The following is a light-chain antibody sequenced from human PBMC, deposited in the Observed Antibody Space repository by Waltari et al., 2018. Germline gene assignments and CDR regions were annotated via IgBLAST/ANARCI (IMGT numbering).Light chain of an antibody. Sequence: QSALTQFPSASGSPGQSVTISCPGTSSDFGSYNYVSWYQHPPGKAPKLMIYEIDKRPSGVPDRFSGSMSGNTASLTVSGLQAEDEADYYCSSYIGTNNWVFGGGTKLTVL. CDR1: SSDFGSYNY. J-gene: IGLJ3*02. CDR2: EID. CDR3: SSYIGTNNWV. V-gene: IGLV2-8*01.